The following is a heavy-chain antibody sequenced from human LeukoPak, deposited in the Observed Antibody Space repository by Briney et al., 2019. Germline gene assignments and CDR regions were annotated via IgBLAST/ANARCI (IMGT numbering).Heavy chain of an antibody. Sequence: SVTVSCKASGGTFSSYAISWVRQAPGQGLEWMGRIIPILGIANYAQKFQGRVTITADKSTSTAYMELSSLRSEDTAVYYCARDYYDSSGCPDPWGQGTLVTVSS. CDR2: IIPILGIA. J-gene: IGHJ5*02. CDR1: GGTFSSYA. D-gene: IGHD3-22*01. V-gene: IGHV1-69*04. CDR3: ARDYYDSSGCPDP.